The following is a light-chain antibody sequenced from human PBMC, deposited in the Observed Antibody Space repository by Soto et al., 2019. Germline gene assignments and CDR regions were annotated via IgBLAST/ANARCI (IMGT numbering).Light chain of an antibody. CDR3: MQAKHAPRT. CDR1: QSLLHSNGNIY. V-gene: IGKV2-28*01. J-gene: IGKJ1*01. Sequence: IVLTQSPLSLPVTPGEPASISCRSRQSLLHSNGNIYLDWYLQKPGQSPQLRIYLGSLRDSGVPDRFSGSGSGTDFTLKITRVQAEDVGVYYCMQAKHAPRTFGLGTKVEIK. CDR2: LGS.